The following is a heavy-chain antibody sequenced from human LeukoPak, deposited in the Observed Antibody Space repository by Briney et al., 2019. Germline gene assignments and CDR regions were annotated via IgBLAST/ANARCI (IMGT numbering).Heavy chain of an antibody. CDR3: ARPTRGFPRGGNGMDV. CDR1: GDTFSNHA. D-gene: IGHD1-26*01. J-gene: IGHJ6*02. V-gene: IGHV1-18*01. CDR2: ISAYNGNT. Sequence: ASVKVSCKASGDTFSNHAISWVRQAPGQGLEWMGWISAYNGNTNYAQKLQGRVTMTTDTSTSTAYMELRSLRSDDTAVYYCARPTRGFPRGGNGMDVWGQGTTVTVSS.